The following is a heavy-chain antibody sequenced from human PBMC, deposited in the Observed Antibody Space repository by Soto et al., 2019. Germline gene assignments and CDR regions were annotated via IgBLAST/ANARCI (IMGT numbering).Heavy chain of an antibody. Sequence: GGSLRLSCAASGFTFSSYSMNWVRQAPGKGLEWVSSISSSSSYIYYADSVKGRFTISRDNAKNSLYLQMNSLRAEDTAVYYCARESPYYDILTGSGTHYGMDVWGQGTTVTVSS. J-gene: IGHJ6*02. CDR1: GFTFSSYS. V-gene: IGHV3-21*01. CDR2: ISSSSSYI. D-gene: IGHD3-9*01. CDR3: ARESPYYDILTGSGTHYGMDV.